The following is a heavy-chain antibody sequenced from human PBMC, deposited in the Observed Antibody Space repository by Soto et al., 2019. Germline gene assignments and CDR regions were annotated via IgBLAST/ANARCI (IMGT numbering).Heavy chain of an antibody. CDR3: ATDLGRLAAPRERFDY. Sequence: PGGSLRLSCAASGFTFSSYSMNWVRQAPGKGLEWVSSISSGSSYIYYADSVKGRFTISRDNAKNSLYLQMNSLRAEDTAVYYCATDLGRLAAPRERFDYRGQGNMVTVSS. D-gene: IGHD6-13*01. V-gene: IGHV3-21*01. J-gene: IGHJ4*02. CDR2: ISSGSSYI. CDR1: GFTFSSYS.